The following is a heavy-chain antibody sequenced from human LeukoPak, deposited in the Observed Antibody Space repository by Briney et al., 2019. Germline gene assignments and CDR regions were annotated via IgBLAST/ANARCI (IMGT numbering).Heavy chain of an antibody. Sequence: GGSLRLSCAASGFTFSSYWMSWVRQAPGKGLEWVANIKQDGSEKYYVDSVKGRFTISRDNAKNSLYLDMNRLRLEDTAVYYCARCPWNGGSWFLDLXXRGXLVTVSS. J-gene: IGHJ2*01. CDR3: ARCPWNGGSWFLDL. CDR1: GFTFSSYW. D-gene: IGHD1-1*01. CDR2: IKQDGSEK. V-gene: IGHV3-7*01.